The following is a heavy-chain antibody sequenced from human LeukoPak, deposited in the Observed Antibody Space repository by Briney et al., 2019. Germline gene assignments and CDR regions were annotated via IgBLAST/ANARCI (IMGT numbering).Heavy chain of an antibody. CDR1: GFTFSTYA. J-gene: IGHJ1*01. D-gene: IGHD1-1*01. CDR3: AKPVDGASVQRYFQH. CDR2: ISGGGDNT. V-gene: IGHV3-23*01. Sequence: GGSLRFSSAASGFTFSTYAMSWVRQAQGKGLGWVSAISGGGDNTYYADSVRGRFTTSRDNSKNTLFPQMNSLRAEDTAIYYCAKPVDGASVQRYFQHWGQGTLVTVSS.